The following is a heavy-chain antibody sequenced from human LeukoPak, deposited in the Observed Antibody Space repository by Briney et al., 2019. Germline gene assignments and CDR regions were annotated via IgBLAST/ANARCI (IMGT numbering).Heavy chain of an antibody. D-gene: IGHD1/OR15-1a*01. Sequence: PGRSLRLSCAASGFTFSSYAMHWVRQAPGKGLEWVAVISYDGSNKYYADSVKGRFTISRDNSKNTLYLQMNSLRAEDTAVYHCAREGGWNTGKGRAFDIWGQGTMVTVSS. J-gene: IGHJ3*02. CDR1: GFTFSSYA. CDR2: ISYDGSNK. V-gene: IGHV3-30-3*01. CDR3: AREGGWNTGKGRAFDI.